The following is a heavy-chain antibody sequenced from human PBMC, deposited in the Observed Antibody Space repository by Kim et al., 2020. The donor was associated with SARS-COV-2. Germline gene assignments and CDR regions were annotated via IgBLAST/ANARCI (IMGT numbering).Heavy chain of an antibody. V-gene: IGHV3-30*18. CDR2: ISYDGSNK. CDR3: AKREEAAAFYYGIDV. J-gene: IGHJ6*02. Sequence: GGSLRLSCAASGFTFSSYGMHWVRQAPGKGLEWVAVISYDGSNKYYADTVKGRFTISRDNSKNTLYLQMNSLRAEDTAVYYCAKREEAAAFYYGIDVWGQGTTVTVSS. D-gene: IGHD6-13*01. CDR1: GFTFSSYG.